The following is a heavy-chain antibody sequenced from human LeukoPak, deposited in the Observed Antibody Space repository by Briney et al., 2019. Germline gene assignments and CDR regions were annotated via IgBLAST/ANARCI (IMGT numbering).Heavy chain of an antibody. J-gene: IGHJ6*03. V-gene: IGHV4-34*01. CDR2: INHSGST. Sequence: SETLSLTCAVYGGSFSGYYWSWIRQPPGKGLEWIGEINHSGSTNYNPSLKSRVTISVDTSKNQFSLKLSSVTAADTAVYYCAVHNGRASHHYYYYMDVWGKGTTVTVSS. D-gene: IGHD2-8*01. CDR3: AVHNGRASHHYYYYMDV. CDR1: GGSFSGYY.